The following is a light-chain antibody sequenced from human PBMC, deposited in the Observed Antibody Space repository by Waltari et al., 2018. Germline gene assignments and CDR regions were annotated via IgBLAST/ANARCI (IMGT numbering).Light chain of an antibody. Sequence: QSVLTQPPSVSGTPGQRVTISCSGSNSNIGGNFVNWYQQLPGKAPKLLIYNDNQGPSGVPARFSASKSGTSAALAITGLQSEDEADYYCAVWDDSLGGVFGGGTKLTVL. V-gene: IGLV1-44*01. CDR3: AVWDDSLGGV. J-gene: IGLJ3*02. CDR2: NDN. CDR1: NSNIGGNF.